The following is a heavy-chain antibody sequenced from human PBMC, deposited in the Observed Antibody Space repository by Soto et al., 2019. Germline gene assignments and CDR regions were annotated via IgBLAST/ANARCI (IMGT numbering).Heavy chain of an antibody. V-gene: IGHV1-46*01. CDR2: INPSGGST. CDR3: ARAGAVEPFTAPYYYGMDV. J-gene: IGHJ6*02. D-gene: IGHD2-2*01. CDR1: GYTFTSYY. Sequence: ASVKVSCKASGYTFTSYYMHWLRQAPGQGLEWMGIINPSGGSTSYAQKFQGRVTMTRDTSTSTVYMELSSLRSEDTAVYYCARAGAVEPFTAPYYYGMDVWGQGTTVTVSS.